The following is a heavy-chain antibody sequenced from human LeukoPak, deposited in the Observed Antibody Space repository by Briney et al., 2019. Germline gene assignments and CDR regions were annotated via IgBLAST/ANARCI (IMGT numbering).Heavy chain of an antibody. Sequence: GGSLRLSCVASGFSFSSYMMSWVRQAPGKGLEWVAKMKEDGSEIYYVDSVKGRFTICRDNAKNSLCLQMSSLTVEDTAVYYCARGGARYLDSWGQGTLVTVSS. V-gene: IGHV3-7*01. D-gene: IGHD3-9*01. CDR1: GFSFSSYM. J-gene: IGHJ5*02. CDR3: ARGGARYLDS. CDR2: MKEDGSEI.